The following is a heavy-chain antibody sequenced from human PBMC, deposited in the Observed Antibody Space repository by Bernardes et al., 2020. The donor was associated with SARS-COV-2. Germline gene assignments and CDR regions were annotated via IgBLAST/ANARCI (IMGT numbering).Heavy chain of an antibody. V-gene: IGHV3-23*01. CDR2: MSSIGGST. J-gene: IGHJ3*02. D-gene: IGHD1-1*01. Sequence: GSLRRSCAASGITFSNYAMSWVRQAPGKGLEWVSAMSSIGGSTYYADSVKGRFTISRDNSENTLSLQMNSLRAEDTAVYYCAKLRGYNWNVDAFDTWGQGTMVSVSS. CDR3: AKLRGYNWNVDAFDT. CDR1: GITFSNYA.